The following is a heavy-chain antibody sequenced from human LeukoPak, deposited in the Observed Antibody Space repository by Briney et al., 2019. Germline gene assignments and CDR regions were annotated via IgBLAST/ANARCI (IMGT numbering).Heavy chain of an antibody. Sequence: PSVTLSLTCTVSGGSITNYYWNWIRQPPGKGLEWIGFIYSSGTTNYNPSLKSRLTISLDMYKNQFSLKLSSVTAAATAVYYCSRDASGAFDIWGQGTMVTVSS. CDR1: GGSITNYY. V-gene: IGHV4-59*12. CDR3: SRDASGAFDI. D-gene: IGHD3-10*01. CDR2: IYSSGTT. J-gene: IGHJ3*02.